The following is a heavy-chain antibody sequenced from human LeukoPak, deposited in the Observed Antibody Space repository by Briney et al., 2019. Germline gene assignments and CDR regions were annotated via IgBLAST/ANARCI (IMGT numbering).Heavy chain of an antibody. CDR2: IGPSSDNI. J-gene: IGHJ1*01. D-gene: IGHD3-22*01. V-gene: IGHV3-11*06. Sequence: GGSLRLSCAASGFTFSDYFMSWVRQAPEKGLGWVSYIGPSSDNINYADSVKGRFTVSRDNAKNSLYLQMNSLRAEDTAVYYCARVNPTNSGFYTYWGQGTLVTVSS. CDR3: ARVNPTNSGFYTY. CDR1: GFTFSDYF.